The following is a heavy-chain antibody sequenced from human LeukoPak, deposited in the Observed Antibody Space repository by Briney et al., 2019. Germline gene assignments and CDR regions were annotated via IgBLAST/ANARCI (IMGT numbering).Heavy chain of an antibody. CDR2: IYHSGST. CDR1: GYSISSGYY. V-gene: IGHV4-38-2*01. Sequence: PSETLSLTCAVSGYSISSGYYWGWIRQPPGKGLEWIGSIYHSGSTYYNPSLKSRVTISVDTSMNQFSLKLSSVTAADTAVYYCARGRLVATIPFDYCGQGTLVTVSS. J-gene: IGHJ4*02. CDR3: ARGRLVATIPFDY. D-gene: IGHD5-12*01.